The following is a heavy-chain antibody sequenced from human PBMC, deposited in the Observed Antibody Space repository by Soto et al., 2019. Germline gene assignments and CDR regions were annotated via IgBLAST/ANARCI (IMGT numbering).Heavy chain of an antibody. CDR1: GFTFSSSD. D-gene: IGHD6-25*01. CDR2: ITGSGSNT. J-gene: IGHJ4*02. V-gene: IGHV3-23*01. Sequence: EVQLLESGGDLVQPGGSLRLSCAASGFTFSSSDMVWVRQAPGKGLEWVSSITGSGSNTYYSDSVKGRFTSSRDNSKNTLFLQMNSLRAEDTADYYCAKNIAASASDYWGQGTLVTVSS. CDR3: AKNIAASASDY.